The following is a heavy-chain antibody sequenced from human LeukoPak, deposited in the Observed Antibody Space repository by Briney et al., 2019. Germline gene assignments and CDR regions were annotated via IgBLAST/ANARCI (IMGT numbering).Heavy chain of an antibody. J-gene: IGHJ4*02. CDR3: AKHGYCSGISCFFDF. Sequence: GGSLRLSCAASAFTFRSYAMSWVRQAGGKGLEWVSAISGSGGSTYYADSVKGRFTISRDSSKNTLYLQMNSLRAEDTALYYCAKHGYCSGISCFFDFWGQGTLVTVSS. V-gene: IGHV3-23*01. CDR1: AFTFRSYA. CDR2: ISGSGGST. D-gene: IGHD2-2*03.